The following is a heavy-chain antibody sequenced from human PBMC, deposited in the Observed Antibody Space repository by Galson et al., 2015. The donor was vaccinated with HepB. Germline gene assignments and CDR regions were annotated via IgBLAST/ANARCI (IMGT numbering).Heavy chain of an antibody. Sequence: SVKVSCKASGYTFTDYSIHWVRQAPGQGLEWMARINPKSGGTNFAHTVQGRVTMTRDTSISTVYMELSSLRSDDTAFYYCARGTHILVVVAANLDYWGQGTLVTVSS. CDR2: INPKSGGT. CDR1: GYTFTDYS. J-gene: IGHJ4*02. V-gene: IGHV1-2*06. D-gene: IGHD2-15*01. CDR3: ARGTHILVVVAANLDY.